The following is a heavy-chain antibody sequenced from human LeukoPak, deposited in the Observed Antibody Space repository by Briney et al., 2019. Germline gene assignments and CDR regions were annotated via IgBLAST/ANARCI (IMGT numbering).Heavy chain of an antibody. V-gene: IGHV4-39*07. CDR1: GGSISSSSYY. CDR2: IYYSGST. CDR3: ARDMGGLIDY. J-gene: IGHJ4*02. D-gene: IGHD3-16*01. Sequence: SETLSLTCTVSGGSISSSSYYWGWIRQPPGKGLEWIGSIYYSGSTYYNPSLKSRVTISVDTSKNQFSLKLSSVTAADTAVYYCARDMGGLIDYWGQGTLVTVSS.